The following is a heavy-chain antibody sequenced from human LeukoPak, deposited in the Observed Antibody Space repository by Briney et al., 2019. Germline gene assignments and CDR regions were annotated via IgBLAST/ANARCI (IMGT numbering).Heavy chain of an antibody. Sequence: GESLQISCKGSGYSFTSYWIGWVRQMPGKGLEWMGIIYPGDSDTRYSPSFQGQVTISADKSISTAYLQWSSLKASDTAMYYCARLEGPYYDFWSGYFGYWGQGTLVTVSS. D-gene: IGHD3-3*01. CDR2: IYPGDSDT. V-gene: IGHV5-51*01. J-gene: IGHJ4*02. CDR3: ARLEGPYYDFWSGYFGY. CDR1: GYSFTSYW.